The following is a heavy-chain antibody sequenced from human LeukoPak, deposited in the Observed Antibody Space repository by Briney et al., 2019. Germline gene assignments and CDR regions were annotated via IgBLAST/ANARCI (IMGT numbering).Heavy chain of an antibody. Sequence: ASVKVSCKASGYTFTGYYMHWVRQAPGPGLEWMGRINPNSGGTNYAQKFQGRVTMTQDTSSSTDYMELSRLRSDDTAVYYCARGLGSGSYYNYYYYMDVWGKGTTVTVSS. V-gene: IGHV1-2*06. D-gene: IGHD3-10*01. J-gene: IGHJ6*03. CDR1: GYTFTGYY. CDR2: INPNSGGT. CDR3: ARGLGSGSYYNYYYYMDV.